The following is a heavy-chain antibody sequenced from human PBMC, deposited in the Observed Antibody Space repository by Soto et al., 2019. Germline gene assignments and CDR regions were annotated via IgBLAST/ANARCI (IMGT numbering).Heavy chain of an antibody. CDR3: ARGAYSNYYYYMDV. CDR2: IGTAGDT. J-gene: IGHJ6*03. CDR1: GFTFSSYD. V-gene: IGHV3-13*01. D-gene: IGHD4-4*01. Sequence: EVQLVESGGGLVQPGGSLRLSCAASGFTFSSYDMHWVRQATGKGLEWVSAIGTAGDTYYPGSVKGRFTISRENAKNSLYLQMNSLRAGDTAVYYCARGAYSNYYYYMDVWGKGTTVTVSS.